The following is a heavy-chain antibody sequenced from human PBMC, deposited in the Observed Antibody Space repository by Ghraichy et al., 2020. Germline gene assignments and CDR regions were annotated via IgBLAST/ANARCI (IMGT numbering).Heavy chain of an antibody. J-gene: IGHJ4*02. CDR3: ARGSASSSWYTHFDY. CDR1: GFTFSRYW. Sequence: GGSLRLSCAASGFTFSRYWMSWVRQAPGKGLEWVANIKQDGGEKYYVDSVKGRFTISRDNAKNSLYLQMNSLRAEDTAVYYCARGSASSSWYTHFDYWGQGTLVTVSS. D-gene: IGHD6-13*01. CDR2: IKQDGGEK. V-gene: IGHV3-7*03.